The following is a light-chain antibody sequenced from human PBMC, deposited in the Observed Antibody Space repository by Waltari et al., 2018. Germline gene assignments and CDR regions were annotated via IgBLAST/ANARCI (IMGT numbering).Light chain of an antibody. CDR2: EDS. CDR1: SSDVGSYNL. V-gene: IGLV2-23*01. J-gene: IGLJ2*01. CDR3: CSYAAGGSSVL. Sequence: QSALTQPASVSGSPGQSITISCTGTSSDVGSYNLVSWYQQHPGKVPKLMIYEDSKRPSGLFNRFSGSKSGNTASLTISGLQAEDEADYYCCSYAAGGSSVLFGGGTKLTVL.